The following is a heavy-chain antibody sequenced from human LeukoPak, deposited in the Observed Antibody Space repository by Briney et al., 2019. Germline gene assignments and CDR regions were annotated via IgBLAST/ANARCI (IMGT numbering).Heavy chain of an antibody. CDR1: GFTFSSYS. Sequence: GGSLRLSCAASGFTFSSYSMNWVRQAPGKGLEWVSSISSSSYIYYADSVKGRFTISRDNAKNSLYLQMNSLRAEDTAVYYCARGHSSGWYYFDYWGQGTLVTVSS. CDR2: ISSSSYI. V-gene: IGHV3-21*01. CDR3: ARGHSSGWYYFDY. D-gene: IGHD6-19*01. J-gene: IGHJ4*02.